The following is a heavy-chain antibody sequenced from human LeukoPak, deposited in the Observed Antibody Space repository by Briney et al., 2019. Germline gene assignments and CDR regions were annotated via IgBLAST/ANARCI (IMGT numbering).Heavy chain of an antibody. CDR3: AELGITMIGGV. Sequence: GGSLRLSCAASGFTFTNYAMSWVRQTPGKGLEWVAATVGSRPDTYHADSVKGRFTISRDNAKNSLYLQMNSLRAEDTAVYYCAELGITMIGGVWGKGTTVTISS. D-gene: IGHD3-10*02. CDR1: GFTFTNYA. CDR2: TVGSRPDT. J-gene: IGHJ6*04. V-gene: IGHV3-23*01.